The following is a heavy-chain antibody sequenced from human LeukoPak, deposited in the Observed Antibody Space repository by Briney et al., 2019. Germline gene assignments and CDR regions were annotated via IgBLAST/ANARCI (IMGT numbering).Heavy chain of an antibody. CDR3: ARGIFYYFQH. CDR1: GGSISSYY. V-gene: IGHV4-59*01. CDR2: IYYSGST. J-gene: IGHJ1*01. D-gene: IGHD2-21*01. Sequence: PSETLSLTCTVSGGSISSYYWSWIRQPPGKGLEWMGYIYYSGSTNYNPSLKGRVTISVDTSKNQFSLKLSSVTAADTAVYYCARGIFYYFQHWGQGTLVTVSS.